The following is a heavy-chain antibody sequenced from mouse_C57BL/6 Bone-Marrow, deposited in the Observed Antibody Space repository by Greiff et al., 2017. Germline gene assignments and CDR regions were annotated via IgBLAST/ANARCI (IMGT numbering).Heavy chain of an antibody. J-gene: IGHJ4*01. CDR2: ISSGSSTI. CDR3: ARRGYERGEDYYAMDY. CDR1: GFTFSDYG. V-gene: IGHV5-17*01. Sequence: EVMLVESGGGLVKPGGSLKLSCAASGFTFSDYGMHWVRQAPEKGLEWVAYISSGSSTIYYADTVKGRFTISRDNAKNTLFLQMTSLRSEDTAMYYCARRGYERGEDYYAMDYWGQGTSVTVSS. D-gene: IGHD2-2*01.